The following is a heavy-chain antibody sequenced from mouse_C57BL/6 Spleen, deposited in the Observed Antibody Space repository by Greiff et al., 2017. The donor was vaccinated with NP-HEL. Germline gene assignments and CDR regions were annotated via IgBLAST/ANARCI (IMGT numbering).Heavy chain of an antibody. CDR3: AKYYYGRGDY. D-gene: IGHD1-1*01. CDR2: IYPGDGDT. CDR1: GYAFSSSW. V-gene: IGHV1-82*01. Sequence: VKLQESGPELVKPGASVKISCKASGYAFSSSWMNWVKQRPGKGLEWIGRIYPGDGDTNYNGKFKGKATLTADKSSSTAYMQLSSLTSEDSAVYFCAKYYYGRGDYWGQGTSVTVSS. J-gene: IGHJ4*01.